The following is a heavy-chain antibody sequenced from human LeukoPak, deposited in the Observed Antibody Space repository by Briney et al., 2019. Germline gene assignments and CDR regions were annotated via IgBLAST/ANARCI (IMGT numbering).Heavy chain of an antibody. J-gene: IGHJ6*02. CDR2: ISWNSGNI. V-gene: IGHV3-9*01. D-gene: IGHD3-10*01. CDR3: AKDGSRWFGSYGMDV. CDR1: GFTFDDYA. Sequence: PGGSLRLSCAASGFTFDDYAMPWVRQAPGKGLEWVSGISWNSGNIGYADSVKGRFTISRDNAKDSLYLQMNSLRAEDTALYYCAKDGSRWFGSYGMDVWGQGTTVTVSS.